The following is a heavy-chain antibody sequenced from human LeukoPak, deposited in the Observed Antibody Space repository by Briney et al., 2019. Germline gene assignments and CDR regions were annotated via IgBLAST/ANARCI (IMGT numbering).Heavy chain of an antibody. CDR3: AKDLSMVRGVIVY. Sequence: GGSLRLSCAASGFTFSSYAMSWVRQAPGKGLEWVSAISGSGGSTYYADSVKGRFTISRDNSKNTPYLQMNSLRAEDTAVYYCAKDLSMVRGVIVYWGQGTLVTVSS. V-gene: IGHV3-23*01. D-gene: IGHD3-10*01. J-gene: IGHJ4*02. CDR1: GFTFSSYA. CDR2: ISGSGGST.